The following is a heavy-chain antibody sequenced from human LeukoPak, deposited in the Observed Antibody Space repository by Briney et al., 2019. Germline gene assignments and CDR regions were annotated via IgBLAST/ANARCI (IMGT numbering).Heavy chain of an antibody. V-gene: IGHV3-48*01. CDR3: ARDMGITGADDS. D-gene: IGHD6-13*01. CDR1: GFTFSNHH. Sequence: GSLRLSCSASGFTFSNHHMTWVRQAPGKGLEWVSYISSSSSAIYYAESVKGRFTISRDNVRNSLFLQMNSLRVDDTAVYYCARDMGITGADDSWGQGTLVTVSS. J-gene: IGHJ4*02. CDR2: ISSSSSAI.